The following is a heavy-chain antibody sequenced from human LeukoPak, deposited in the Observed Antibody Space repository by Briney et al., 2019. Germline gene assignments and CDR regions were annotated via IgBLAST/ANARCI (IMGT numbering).Heavy chain of an antibody. J-gene: IGHJ4*02. D-gene: IGHD2-2*01. CDR2: ISAYNGNT. Sequence: WASVKVSCKASGYTFTGYGISWVRQAPGQGLEWMGWISAYNGNTNYAQKVQGRVTMTTDTSTSTAYMELRSLRSDDTAVYYCAMIPYCTTATCYYFDYWGQGTLVTVSS. CDR3: AMIPYCTTATCYYFDY. V-gene: IGHV1-18*01. CDR1: GYTFTGYG.